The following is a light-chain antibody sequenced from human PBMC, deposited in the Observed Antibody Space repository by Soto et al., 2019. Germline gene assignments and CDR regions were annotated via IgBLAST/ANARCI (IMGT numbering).Light chain of an antibody. V-gene: IGLV1-40*01. Sequence: QSVLTQPPSVSGAPGQRVTISCTGSSSNIGAGYDVHWYQQLPGRAPKLLIYGNTTRPSGVPDRFSGSKSGTSASLAINGLQAEDEADYYCLSFDSSLSVVFGGGTKLTVL. J-gene: IGLJ2*01. CDR1: SSNIGAGYD. CDR3: LSFDSSLSVV. CDR2: GNT.